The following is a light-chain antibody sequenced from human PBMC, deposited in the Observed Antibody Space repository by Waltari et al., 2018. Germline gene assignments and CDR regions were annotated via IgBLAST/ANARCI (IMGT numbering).Light chain of an antibody. CDR2: HAS. CDR3: QQYDHYPWT. Sequence: DIQMTQSPSTLSASVGDRVTITCRTSQGISSWLAWYQQTPGKAPKLLIYHASTLESGVPSRFSGIGSGTEFTLTICSLQPDDSATYYCQQYDHYPWTFGQGTKVELK. J-gene: IGKJ1*01. V-gene: IGKV1-5*03. CDR1: QGISSW.